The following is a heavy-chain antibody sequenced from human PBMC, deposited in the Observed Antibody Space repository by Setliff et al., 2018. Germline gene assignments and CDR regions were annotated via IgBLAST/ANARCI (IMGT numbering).Heavy chain of an antibody. D-gene: IGHD3-3*02. CDR1: GYSFTTCW. Sequence: PGGSLEIYCQGSGYSFTTCWSGWGRQMPGKGLEWMGIISPGDSDTRYSPSFQGQVTISADKSISTAYLQWSSLKAPDTAMYYRARTYRLAAPSHFDYRGQGPLVTVSS. V-gene: IGHV5-51*01. J-gene: IGHJ4*02. CDR2: ISPGDSDT. CDR3: ARTYRLAAPSHFDY.